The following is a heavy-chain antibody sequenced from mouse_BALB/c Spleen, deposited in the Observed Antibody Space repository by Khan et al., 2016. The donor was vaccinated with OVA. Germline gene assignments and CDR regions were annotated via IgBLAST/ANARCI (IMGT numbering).Heavy chain of an antibody. CDR1: GYSITSGYA. V-gene: IGHV3-2*02. J-gene: IGHJ2*01. D-gene: IGHD1-1*01. CDR3: ARGNYYGYYFDY. CDR2: ISYSGVP. Sequence: EVQLQESGPGLVKPSQSLSLTCTVTGYSITSGYAWNWIRQFPGNKLEWMGYISYSGVPSYTPSLKSRIPITRETSKNHCFLPLNSLTPEDTATYYCARGNYYGYYFDYWGQGTTLTVSS.